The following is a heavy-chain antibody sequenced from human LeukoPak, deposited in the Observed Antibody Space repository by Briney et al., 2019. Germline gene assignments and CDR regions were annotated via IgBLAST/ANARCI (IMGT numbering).Heavy chain of an antibody. CDR2: IYAGDSDT. V-gene: IGHV5-51*01. CDR3: VRGDGYNRFDY. CDR1: GYTFTSYW. Sequence: GESLKISCKGSGYTFTSYWTGWVRQMPGKGLEWMGIIYAGDSDTRYSPSFQGQVTISADKSISTAYLQWSSLKASDTAMYYCVRGDGYNRFDYWGQGTLVTVSS. J-gene: IGHJ4*02. D-gene: IGHD5-24*01.